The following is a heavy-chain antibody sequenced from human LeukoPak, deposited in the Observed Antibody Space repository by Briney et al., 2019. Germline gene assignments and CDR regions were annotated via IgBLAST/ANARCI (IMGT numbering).Heavy chain of an antibody. J-gene: IGHJ4*02. CDR3: ASGIYYDSSSRFDY. V-gene: IGHV3-7*01. CDR1: GFTFSSYS. D-gene: IGHD3-22*01. Sequence: GGSLRLSCAASGFTFSSYSMSWVRQAPGKGLEWVSNIKQDGSEKYYVDSVKGRSTISRDNAKNSLYLQMNSLRAEDTAVYYCASGIYYDSSSRFDYWGQGTLVTVSS. CDR2: IKQDGSEK.